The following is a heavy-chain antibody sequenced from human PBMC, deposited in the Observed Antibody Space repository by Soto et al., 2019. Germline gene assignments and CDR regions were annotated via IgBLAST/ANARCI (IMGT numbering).Heavy chain of an antibody. V-gene: IGHV3-66*01. Sequence: GGSLRLSCAASGFTFSSYAMSWVRQAPGKGLEWVSVIYSGGSTYYADSVKGRFTISRDNSKNTLYLQMNSLRAEDTAVYYCASGVGVVLTGTTNAFDIWGQGTMVTVSS. J-gene: IGHJ3*02. CDR2: IYSGGST. CDR1: GFTFSSYA. CDR3: ASGVGVVLTGTTNAFDI. D-gene: IGHD1-1*01.